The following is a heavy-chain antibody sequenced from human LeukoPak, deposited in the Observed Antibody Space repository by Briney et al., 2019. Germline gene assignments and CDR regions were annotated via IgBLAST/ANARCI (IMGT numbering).Heavy chain of an antibody. CDR1: GYTFTGYY. D-gene: IGHD3-3*01. CDR3: ASGNYDFWSGYPFDY. J-gene: IGHJ4*02. CDR2: INPNSGGT. Sequence: ASVKVSCKASGYTFTGYYMHWVRQAPGQGLEWMGWINPNSGGTNYAQKFQGRVTMTRDTSISTAYMELSRLRSDDTAVYYCASGNYDFWSGYPFDYWGQGTLVTVSS. V-gene: IGHV1-2*02.